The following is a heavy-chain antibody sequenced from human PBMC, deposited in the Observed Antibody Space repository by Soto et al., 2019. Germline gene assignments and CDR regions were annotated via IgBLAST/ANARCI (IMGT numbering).Heavy chain of an antibody. Sequence: ETLSLTCTVSGGSISSSSYYWGWIRQPPGKGLEWIGSIYYSGSTYYNPSLKSRVTISVDTSKNTLYLQMNSLRAEDTAVYYCAKDRGVEVTTRFFDYWGQGTLVTVSS. CDR3: AKDRGVEVTTRFFDY. CDR1: GGSISSSSYY. J-gene: IGHJ4*02. CDR2: IYYSGST. D-gene: IGHD4-17*01. V-gene: IGHV4-39*02.